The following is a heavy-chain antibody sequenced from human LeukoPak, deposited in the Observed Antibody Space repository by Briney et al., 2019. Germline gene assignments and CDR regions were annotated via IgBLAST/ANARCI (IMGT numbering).Heavy chain of an antibody. V-gene: IGHV3-21*01. D-gene: IGHD3-16*01. CDR3: ARVGYDYVWGSAYFDY. Sequence: PGGSLRLSCAASGFTFDDYGMSWVRQAPGKGLEWVSSISSSSSYIYYADSVKGRFTISRDNAKNSLYLQMNSLRAEDTAVYYCARVGYDYVWGSAYFDYWGQGTLVTVSS. CDR1: GFTFDDYG. J-gene: IGHJ4*02. CDR2: ISSSSSYI.